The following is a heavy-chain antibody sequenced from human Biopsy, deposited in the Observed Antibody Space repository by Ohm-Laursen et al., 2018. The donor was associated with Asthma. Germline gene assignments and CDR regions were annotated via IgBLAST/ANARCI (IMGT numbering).Heavy chain of an antibody. CDR3: ARKAGSCISRTCYSLDL. J-gene: IGHJ4*02. CDR1: GGTFNTYV. Sequence: GSSVKVSCKSLGGTFNTYVIGWVRQAPGQGLEWMGGINSVFGTTTYPQKFQDRVTITADDSTSTVYMELSSLGSEDTAVYYCARKAGSCISRTCYSLDLWGQGTLVTVSS. CDR2: INSVFGTT. V-gene: IGHV1-69*01. D-gene: IGHD2-2*01.